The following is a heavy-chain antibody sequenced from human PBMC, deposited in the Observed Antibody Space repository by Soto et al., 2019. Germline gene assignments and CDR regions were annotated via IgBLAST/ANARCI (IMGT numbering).Heavy chain of an antibody. CDR1: GGSFSPNY. D-gene: IGHD1-1*01. J-gene: IGHJ5*02. CDR3: ARLGACYKSLDP. Sequence: SETLSLTCRLSGGSFSPNYWGWFRQSPGKGLEWVGYIYYGGTTSYNPSLKSRVTISLETSKSHFSLRLNSVTAADTAVYYCARLGACYKSLDPWGTATLVT. V-gene: IGHV4-59*08. CDR2: IYYGGTT.